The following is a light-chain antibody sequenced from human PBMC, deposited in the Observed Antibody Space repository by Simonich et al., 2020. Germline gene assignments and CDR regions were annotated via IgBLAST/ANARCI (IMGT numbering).Light chain of an antibody. CDR2: DVS. Sequence: QSALTQPASVSGSPGQSITISCTGTSSDVCGSNYVSWYQQHPGKAPTLMISDVSMRPSGVSNRFSGSKSGNTASLTISGLQAEDEADYYCSSYTSSSTWVFGGGTKLTVL. J-gene: IGLJ3*02. V-gene: IGLV2-14*01. CDR3: SSYTSSSTWV. CDR1: SSDVCGSNY.